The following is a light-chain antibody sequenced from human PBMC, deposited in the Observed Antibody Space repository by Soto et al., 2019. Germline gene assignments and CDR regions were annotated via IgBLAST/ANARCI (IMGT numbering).Light chain of an antibody. V-gene: IGKV3-20*01. Sequence: ENVLTQSLATLSLTTKDTATLSCRASQSVSSYLAWYQQRPVQAPRLLINGASGRATAVPVSVSGSGSGTAFTLTSMRSEAHAFAVYYGRHNVSRTFGQGTKVDIK. CDR2: GAS. CDR3: RHNVSRT. CDR1: QSVSSY. J-gene: IGKJ1*01.